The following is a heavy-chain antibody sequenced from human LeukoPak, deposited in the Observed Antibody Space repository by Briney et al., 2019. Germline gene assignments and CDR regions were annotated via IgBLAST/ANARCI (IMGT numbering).Heavy chain of an antibody. J-gene: IGHJ6*02. CDR2: ISAYNGNT. D-gene: IGHD3-10*01. Sequence: ASVKVSCKASGHTFTSYGMSWVRQAPGQGLEWMGRISAYNGNTNYAQKLQGRVTLTTDTSTSTVYMELRSLRSDDTAVYYCARVAITMVRPSAYYFYGMDVWGQGTTVTVSS. V-gene: IGHV1-18*01. CDR3: ARVAITMVRPSAYYFYGMDV. CDR1: GHTFTSYG.